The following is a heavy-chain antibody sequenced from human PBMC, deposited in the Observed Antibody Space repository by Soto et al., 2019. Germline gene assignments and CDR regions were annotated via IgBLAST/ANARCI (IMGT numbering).Heavy chain of an antibody. CDR1: GYTFTSYG. V-gene: IGHV1-18*01. CDR2: ISAYNGNT. Sequence: ASVKVSCKASGYTFTSYGISWVRQAPGQGLEWMGWISAYNGNTNYAQKLQGRVTMTTDTSTSTAYMELRSLRSDDTAVYYCARGLVYYDFRSGYSPPTPMDVWGKGTTGTVSS. J-gene: IGHJ6*04. CDR3: ARGLVYYDFRSGYSPPTPMDV. D-gene: IGHD3-3*01.